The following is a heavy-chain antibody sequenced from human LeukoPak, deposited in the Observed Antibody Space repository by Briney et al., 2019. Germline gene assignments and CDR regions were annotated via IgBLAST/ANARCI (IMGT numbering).Heavy chain of an antibody. V-gene: IGHV1-2*02. D-gene: IGHD3-22*01. CDR2: INPNSGGT. CDR3: ARDPAGIEIVVVKDDAFDI. J-gene: IGHJ3*02. CDR1: GYIFTGHY. Sequence: GASVKVSCKASGYIFTGHYLHWVRQAPGQGLEWMGWINPNSGGTNYAQKFQGRVTMTRDTSISTAYMELSRLRSDDTAVYYCARDPAGIEIVVVKDDAFDIWGQGTMVTVSS.